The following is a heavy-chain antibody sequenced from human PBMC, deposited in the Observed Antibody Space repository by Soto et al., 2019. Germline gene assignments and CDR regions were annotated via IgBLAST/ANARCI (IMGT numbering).Heavy chain of an antibody. CDR2: ISGSGGST. V-gene: IGHV3-23*01. CDR1: GFTFSSYA. CDR3: AKGSSSSWYGGRDY. Sequence: EVQLLESGGGLVQPGGSLRLSCAASGFTFSSYAMSWVRQAPGKGLEWVSAISGSGGSTYYADSVKGRFTISRDNSKNPLYLQMNSLRAEDTAVYYCAKGSSSSWYGGRDYWGQGTLVTVSS. J-gene: IGHJ4*02. D-gene: IGHD6-13*01.